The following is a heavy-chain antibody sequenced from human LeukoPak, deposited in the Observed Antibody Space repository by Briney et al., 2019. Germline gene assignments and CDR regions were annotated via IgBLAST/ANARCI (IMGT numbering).Heavy chain of an antibody. CDR1: GFTFSSYW. Sequence: PGGSLRLSYAASGFTFSSYWMHWVRQAPGKGLVWVSRINSDGSSTSYADSVKGRFTISRDNAKNTLYLQMNSLRAEDTAVYYCARAEGIAVAGNYYYGMDVWGKGTTVTVSS. CDR2: INSDGSST. J-gene: IGHJ6*04. D-gene: IGHD6-19*01. V-gene: IGHV3-74*01. CDR3: ARAEGIAVAGNYYYGMDV.